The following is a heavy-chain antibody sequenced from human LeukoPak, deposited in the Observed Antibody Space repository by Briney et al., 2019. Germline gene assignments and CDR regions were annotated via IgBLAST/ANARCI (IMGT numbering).Heavy chain of an antibody. D-gene: IGHD5-12*01. CDR2: ICPDGTVT. CDR1: GFTFSIYC. J-gene: IGHJ4*02. V-gene: IGHV3-74*01. Sequence: GGSLRLSCAASGFTFSIYCMHWVRQGPGKGPMWVSRICPDGTVTNYADSVKARFTISRDNARNTVYPQMNNLRAEDTAVYYCVRGGPVSGYDNGDYWGQGTLVTVSS. CDR3: VRGGPVSGYDNGDY.